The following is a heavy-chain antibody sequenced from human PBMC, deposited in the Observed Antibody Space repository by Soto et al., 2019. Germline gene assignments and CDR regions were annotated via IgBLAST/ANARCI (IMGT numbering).Heavy chain of an antibody. CDR3: AKADGQQWLIPHLDN. Sequence: EVHLLESGGGVVQPGGSLRLSCVASGFNFKKFAMAWVRQAAGEGLEWVSGISCCGGSASYADPVKGRFSIARDDSKNTVSLQLNSLRVEDTAQYYCAKADGQQWLIPHLDNWGQGTLVTVS. D-gene: IGHD6-19*01. CDR1: GFNFKKFA. J-gene: IGHJ4*02. V-gene: IGHV3-23*01. CDR2: ISCCGGSA.